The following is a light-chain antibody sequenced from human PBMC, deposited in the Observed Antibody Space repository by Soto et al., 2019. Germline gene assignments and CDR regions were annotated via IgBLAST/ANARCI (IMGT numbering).Light chain of an antibody. CDR2: DAS. CDR1: QTVRNNY. Sequence: EFVLTQSPGTLSLSPGERATLSCRASQTVRNNYLAWYQQKPGQAPRLLIYDASSRATGIPDRFSGGGSGTDITLTISRLEPEDFAVYYCQQFRSYPLTFGGGTKVESK. J-gene: IGKJ4*01. CDR3: QQFRSYPLT. V-gene: IGKV3-20*01.